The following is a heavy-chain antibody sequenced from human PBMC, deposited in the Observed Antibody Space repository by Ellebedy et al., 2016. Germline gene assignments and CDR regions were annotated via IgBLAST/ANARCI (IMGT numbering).Heavy chain of an antibody. V-gene: IGHV1-18*01. Sequence: ASVKVSCKASGYTFTSYGISWVRQAPGQGLEWMGWISAYNGNTNYAQKLQGRVTMTTDTSTSTAYMELRSLRSDDTAVYYCARIHQLRDGYNYFDYWGQGTLVTVSS. CDR1: GYTFTSYG. D-gene: IGHD5-24*01. CDR3: ARIHQLRDGYNYFDY. CDR2: ISAYNGNT. J-gene: IGHJ4*02.